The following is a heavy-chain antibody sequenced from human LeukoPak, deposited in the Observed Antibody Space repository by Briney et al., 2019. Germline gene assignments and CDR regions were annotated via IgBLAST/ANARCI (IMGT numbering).Heavy chain of an antibody. J-gene: IGHJ4*02. CDR3: ARAGLLAATETPIVY. Sequence: EASVKVSCKASGYTFTSYYMHWVRQAPGQGLEWMGIINPSGGSTSYAQRFQGRVTMTRDTSTSTVYMELSSLRSEDTAVYYCARAGLLAATETPIVYWGQGTLVTVSS. CDR2: INPSGGST. D-gene: IGHD2-15*01. CDR1: GYTFTSYY. V-gene: IGHV1-46*01.